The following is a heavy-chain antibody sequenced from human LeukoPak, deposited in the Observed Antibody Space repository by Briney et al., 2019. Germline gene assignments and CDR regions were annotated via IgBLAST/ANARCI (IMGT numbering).Heavy chain of an antibody. CDR2: INTNTGNP. Sequence: ASVKVSCKASGYTFTNYAMNWERQAPGQGLEWMGWINTNTGNPTYAQGFTGRFVSSLDTSVSTAYLQISSLKAEDTAVYYCARARLGYCSSTSCYPADYWGQGTLVTVSS. J-gene: IGHJ4*02. CDR3: ARARLGYCSSTSCYPADY. V-gene: IGHV7-4-1*02. D-gene: IGHD2-2*03. CDR1: GYTFTNYA.